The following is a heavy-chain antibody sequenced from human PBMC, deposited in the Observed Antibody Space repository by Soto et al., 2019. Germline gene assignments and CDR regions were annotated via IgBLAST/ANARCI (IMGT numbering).Heavy chain of an antibody. CDR2: ISGFNGQT. D-gene: IGHD2-21*01. CDR1: GNTFASHG. J-gene: IGHJ4*02. Sequence: QVRLVQSGPEVKKPGASVKVSCKASGNTFASHGFSWVRQAPGQGREWMGWISGFNGQTNYALKFQGRVTLTTNTSTSTAYMELRSLRSDDTAVYFCARVDPRGVGVVRDYWGQGTLVTVSS. V-gene: IGHV1-18*01. CDR3: ARVDPRGVGVVRDY.